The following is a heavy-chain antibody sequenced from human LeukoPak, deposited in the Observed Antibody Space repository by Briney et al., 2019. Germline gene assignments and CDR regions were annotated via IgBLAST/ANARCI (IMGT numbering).Heavy chain of an antibody. CDR3: ARDDALVATGSFDY. J-gene: IGHJ4*02. V-gene: IGHV1-18*01. D-gene: IGHD5-12*01. CDR1: GYTFTSYG. Sequence: ASVKVSCKASGYTFTSYGINWLRQAPGQGLEWMAWIGAYNGNTNYAQKLQGRVTMTTDTSTSTAYMELRSLRSDDTAVYYCARDDALVATGSFDYWGQGTLVTVSS. CDR2: IGAYNGNT.